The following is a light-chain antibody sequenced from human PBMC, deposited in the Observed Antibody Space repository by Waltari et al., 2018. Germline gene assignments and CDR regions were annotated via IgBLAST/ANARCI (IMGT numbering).Light chain of an antibody. CDR3: QQSYDLPWT. CDR1: QSISNF. J-gene: IGKJ1*01. V-gene: IGKV1-39*01. CDR2: AAS. Sequence: DIQMTQSPSSLSASVGDRVTITCRAGQSISNFLNWYEQKPGKAPKLLIYAASSLESVVPRRFSGSGSGTDFTRTIASLQPEDFATYYCQQSYDLPWTFGQGTKVEI.